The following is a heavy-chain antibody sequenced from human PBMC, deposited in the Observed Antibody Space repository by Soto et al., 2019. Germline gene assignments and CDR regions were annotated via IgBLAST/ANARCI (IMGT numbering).Heavy chain of an antibody. Sequence: ASVKVSCKASGYTFTSYDINWVRQATGQGLEWMGWMNPNSGNTGYAQKFQGRVTVTRNTSISAAYMELSSLRSEDTAVYYCAGGGGLIAARRDWSAPWGQGTLVNVSS. D-gene: IGHD6-6*01. CDR1: GYTFTSYD. J-gene: IGHJ5*02. CDR3: AGGGGLIAARRDWSAP. CDR2: MNPNSGNT. V-gene: IGHV1-8*01.